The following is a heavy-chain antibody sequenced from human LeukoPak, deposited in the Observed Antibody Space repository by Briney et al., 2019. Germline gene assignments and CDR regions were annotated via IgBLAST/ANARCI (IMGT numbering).Heavy chain of an antibody. CDR2: INPNSGGT. J-gene: IGHJ4*02. V-gene: IGHV1-2*02. Sequence: GASVKVSCKASGYTFTGYYMHWVRQAPGQGLEWMGWINPNSGGTNYAQKFQGRVTMTRDTSISTAYMELSRLRSDDTAVYYCARRLTYDSSGYYHYYFDYWGQGTLVTASS. CDR1: GYTFTGYY. D-gene: IGHD3-22*01. CDR3: ARRLTYDSSGYYHYYFDY.